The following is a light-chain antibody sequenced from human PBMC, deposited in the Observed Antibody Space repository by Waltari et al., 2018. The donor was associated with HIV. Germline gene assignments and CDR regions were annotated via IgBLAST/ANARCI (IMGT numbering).Light chain of an antibody. V-gene: IGLV2-14*03. CDR2: DVS. J-gene: IGLJ3*02. CDR3: SSYTSSSTPLV. CDR1: SSDVGGYNY. Sequence: QSALTQPASVSGSPGQSITISCTGTSSDVGGYNYVSWYQQHPGKAPKLMIYDVSNRPSGVSNRFSGSKSGNTASLTISGLQAEDEADYYCSSYTSSSTPLVFGGGTKLTVL.